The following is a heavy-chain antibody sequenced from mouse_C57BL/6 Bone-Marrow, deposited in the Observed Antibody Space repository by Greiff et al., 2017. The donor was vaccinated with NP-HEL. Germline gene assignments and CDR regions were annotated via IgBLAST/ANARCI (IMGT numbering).Heavy chain of an antibody. CDR2: IWSDGST. J-gene: IGHJ1*03. D-gene: IGHD1-1*01. CDR1: GFSLTSYG. CDR3: ARHNYGSSYSYFDV. V-gene: IGHV2-6-1*01. Sequence: QVQLKESGPGLVAPSQSLSITCTVSGFSLTSYGVHWVRQPPGKGLEWLVVIWSDGSTNYNSALKSRLSISKDHSKSQVFLKMNSLQTDDTAMYYCARHNYGSSYSYFDVWGTGTTVTVSS.